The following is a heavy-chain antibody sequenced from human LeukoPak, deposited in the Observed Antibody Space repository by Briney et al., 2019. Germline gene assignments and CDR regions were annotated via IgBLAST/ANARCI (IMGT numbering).Heavy chain of an antibody. CDR2: IYYSGST. Sequence: KPSETLSLTCTVSGGSISSYYWSWIRQPPVKGLEWIGYIYYSGSTNYNPSLKSRVTISVDTSKNQFPLKLSSVTAADTAVYYCARQTQWSGYYSHYYYGMDVWGQGTTVTVSS. CDR1: GGSISSYY. CDR3: ARQTQWSGYYSHYYYGMDV. V-gene: IGHV4-59*08. D-gene: IGHD3-3*01. J-gene: IGHJ6*02.